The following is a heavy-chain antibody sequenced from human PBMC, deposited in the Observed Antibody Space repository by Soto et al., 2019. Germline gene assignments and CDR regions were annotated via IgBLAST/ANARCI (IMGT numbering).Heavy chain of an antibody. CDR1: GSQLRATSTS. D-gene: IGHD1-20*01. V-gene: IGHV2-70*01. Sequence: PKQNLILTYDYSGSQLRATSTSVSCIPQPPGRALEFLALLDWEEEKFYSPSLRTRLTVSKDTSKSQVVLTLTNVDPVDTATYYCTRSTNGNDEFYFDYWGPVTIVNVSS. CDR2: LDWEEEK. CDR3: TRSTNGNDEFYFDY. J-gene: IGHJ4*02.